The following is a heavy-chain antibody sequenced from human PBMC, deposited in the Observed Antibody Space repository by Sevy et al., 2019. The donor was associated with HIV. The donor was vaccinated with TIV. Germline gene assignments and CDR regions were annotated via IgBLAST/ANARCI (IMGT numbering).Heavy chain of an antibody. CDR2: IHFSGGT. CDR1: GGSISSSDSY. CDR3: ANKRGYSHGPFDY. J-gene: IGHJ4*02. V-gene: IGHV4-30-4*01. Sequence: SETLSLTCTVSGGSISSSDSYWSWIRQPPGKGLEWIGYIHFSGGTYYNPFLKSRVAMSVETSEGQFSLRLSFMTAADTAVYYCANKRGYSHGPFDYWGQGALVTVSS. D-gene: IGHD5-12*01.